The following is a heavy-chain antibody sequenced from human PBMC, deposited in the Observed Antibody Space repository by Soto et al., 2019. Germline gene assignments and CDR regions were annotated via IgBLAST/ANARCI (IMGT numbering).Heavy chain of an antibody. D-gene: IGHD1-1*01. Sequence: PSETLSLTCTVSGASISGFYWSWIRKSAGKGLEWIGRIYATGTTDYNPSLKSRVMMSVDTSKKPLSLKLRSVTDADTAVYYCVRDGTKTLRDWFDPWGQGMSVTVSS. CDR3: VRDGTKTLRDWFDP. J-gene: IGHJ5*02. CDR2: IYATGTT. V-gene: IGHV4-4*07. CDR1: GASISGFY.